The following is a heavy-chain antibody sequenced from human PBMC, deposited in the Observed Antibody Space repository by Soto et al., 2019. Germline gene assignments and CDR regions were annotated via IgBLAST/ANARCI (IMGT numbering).Heavy chain of an antibody. Sequence: SETLSITCLVPCASLRDCFWSWIRQPPGMALEWIGEINHLGSINYNPSLKSRVTMSVDTSKNQFSLTLNSVTAADTATYYCARGGISHWAYFYYMDVWDRGTTVT. CDR1: CASLRDCF. CDR2: INHLGSI. D-gene: IGHD2-21*01. J-gene: IGHJ6*03. CDR3: ARGGISHWAYFYYMDV. V-gene: IGHV4-34*01.